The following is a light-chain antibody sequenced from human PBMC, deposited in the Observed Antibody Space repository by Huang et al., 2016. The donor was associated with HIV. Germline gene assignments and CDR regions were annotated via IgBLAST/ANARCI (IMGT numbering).Light chain of an antibody. J-gene: IGKJ2*01. CDR3: QQYNNWPPGYT. CDR1: QNVSSN. V-gene: IGKV3-15*01. CDR2: GAS. Sequence: EIVMTQSPAILSVSPGERVTLSCRASQNVSSNLAWYQQKPGQAPRRLIYGASTRATRIPARFSGSGSGTEFTLTVSSLHSEDFAVYYCQQYNNWPPGYTFGQGTNLEIK.